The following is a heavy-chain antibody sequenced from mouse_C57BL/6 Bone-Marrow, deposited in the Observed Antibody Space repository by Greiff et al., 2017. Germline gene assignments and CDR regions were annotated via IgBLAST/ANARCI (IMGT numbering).Heavy chain of an antibody. CDR2: IYPGGGYT. J-gene: IGHJ4*01. Sequence: QVQLQQSGAELVRPGTSVKMSCKASGYTFTNYWIGWAKQRPGHGLEWIGDIYPGGGYTNYNEKFKGKATLTADKSSSTAYMQFSSLTSEDSAIYYCARSDGYYAYYAMDYWGQGTSVTVS. V-gene: IGHV1-63*01. CDR3: ARSDGYYAYYAMDY. CDR1: GYTFTNYW. D-gene: IGHD2-3*01.